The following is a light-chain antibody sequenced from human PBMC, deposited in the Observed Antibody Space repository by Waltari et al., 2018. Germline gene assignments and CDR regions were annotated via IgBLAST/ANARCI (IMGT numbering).Light chain of an antibody. CDR1: SSDVAGYNY. J-gene: IGLJ1*01. CDR3: YSYAGRYTYV. V-gene: IGLV2-11*01. CDR2: DVS. Sequence: QSALTQPPSMSGSPGQSVTISCTGTSSDVAGYNYVYWYQQLPGKAPKLMMYDVSRPPSRVPDRFAGSKSGNTATLTISRLQADDEGDYYCYSYAGRYTYVFGTGTKVTVL.